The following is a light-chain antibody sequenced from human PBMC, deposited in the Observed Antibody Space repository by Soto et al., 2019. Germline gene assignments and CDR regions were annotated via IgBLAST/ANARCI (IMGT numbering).Light chain of an antibody. CDR2: LNSDGIH. J-gene: IGLJ2*01. CDR3: QTWGSGIQI. V-gene: IGLV4-69*01. CDR1: SGHSNYA. Sequence: QLVLTQSPSASASLGASVKLTCTLSSGHSNYAIAWHQQQPEKGPRYLIKLNSDGIHNKGDGIPDRFSGSSSGAERYLTISSLQSEDEADYYCQTWGSGIQIFGGGTKLTVL.